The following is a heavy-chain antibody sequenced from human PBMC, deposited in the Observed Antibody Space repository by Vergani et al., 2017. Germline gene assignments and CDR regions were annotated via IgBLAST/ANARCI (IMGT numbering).Heavy chain of an antibody. Sequence: QIQLQESGPGLVKPSETLSLTCSVSGYSISRGFYWAWLRQTPEKGLVGIGGMFHTGEASNSPPLQSRVAFSMDTSKNQFSLQLTSATAADTAVYFCGVIMVRSPRPDNWFDSWGRGTLVTVSS. CDR1: GYSISRGFY. D-gene: IGHD3-10*01. CDR2: MFHTGEA. V-gene: IGHV4-38-2*02. CDR3: GVIMVRSPRPDNWFDS. J-gene: IGHJ5*01.